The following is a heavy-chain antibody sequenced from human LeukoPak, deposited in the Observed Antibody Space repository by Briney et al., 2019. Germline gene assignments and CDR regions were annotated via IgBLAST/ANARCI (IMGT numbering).Heavy chain of an antibody. CDR2: ISQSGST. V-gene: IGHV4-38-2*02. D-gene: IGHD6-19*01. CDR3: ARPLAVAGSFDY. CDR1: GYSISSGHY. J-gene: IGHJ4*02. Sequence: SGTLSLTCTVSGYSISSGHYWGWIRPPPGKGLQWIGSISQSGSTYSNPSLKSRVTISVDTSKNQFSLKLSSVTAADTAVYYCARPLAVAGSFDYWGQGTLVTVSS.